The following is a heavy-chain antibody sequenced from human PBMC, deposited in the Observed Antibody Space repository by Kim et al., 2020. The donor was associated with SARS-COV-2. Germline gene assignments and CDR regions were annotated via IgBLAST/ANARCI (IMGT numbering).Heavy chain of an antibody. Sequence: GGSLRLSCAASGFTFSSYEMNWVRQAPGKGLEWVSYISSSGSTIYYADSVKGRFTISRDNAKNSLYLQMNSLRAEDTAVYYCARVTGGSWIMVIWGQGTLVTVSS. CDR2: ISSSGSTI. V-gene: IGHV3-48*03. CDR3: ARVTGGSWIMVI. J-gene: IGHJ4*02. CDR1: GFTFSSYE. D-gene: IGHD5-12*01.